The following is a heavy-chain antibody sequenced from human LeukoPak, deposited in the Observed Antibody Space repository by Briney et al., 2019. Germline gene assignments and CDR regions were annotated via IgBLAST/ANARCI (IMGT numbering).Heavy chain of an antibody. Sequence: PSETLSLTCAVYGGSFSGYYWSWIRQPPGKGLEWIGRIYTSGSTNYNPSLKSRVTMSVDTSKNQFSLKLSSVTAADTAVYYCARVRSGWSPVFDYWGQGTLVTVSS. CDR2: IYTSGST. CDR1: GGSFSGYY. CDR3: ARVRSGWSPVFDY. D-gene: IGHD6-19*01. J-gene: IGHJ4*02. V-gene: IGHV4-59*10.